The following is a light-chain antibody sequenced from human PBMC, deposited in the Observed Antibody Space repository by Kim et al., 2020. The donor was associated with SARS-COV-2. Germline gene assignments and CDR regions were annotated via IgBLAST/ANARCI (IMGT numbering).Light chain of an antibody. CDR3: QQYYSTTYT. J-gene: IGKJ2*01. CDR2: WAS. Sequence: IVMTQSPDSLAVSLGERATINCKSSQSVLYSSNNKNYLAWYQQKPGQPPKLLIYWASTRESGVPDRFSGSGSGTDFTLTISSLQAEDVAVYYCQQYYSTTYTFGQGTKLEI. V-gene: IGKV4-1*01. CDR1: QSVLYSSNNKNY.